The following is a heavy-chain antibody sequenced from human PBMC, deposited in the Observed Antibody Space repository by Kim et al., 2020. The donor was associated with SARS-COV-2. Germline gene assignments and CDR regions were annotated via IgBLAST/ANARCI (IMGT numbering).Heavy chain of an antibody. V-gene: IGHV4-34*01. CDR3: GRGRGYGSSTSCEFDY. J-gene: IGHJ4*02. D-gene: IGHD2-2*01. Sequence: SVKSRVTMSVDTSKNQFALKLSSVTAADTAVYYCGRGRGYGSSTSCEFDYWGQGTLVTVSS.